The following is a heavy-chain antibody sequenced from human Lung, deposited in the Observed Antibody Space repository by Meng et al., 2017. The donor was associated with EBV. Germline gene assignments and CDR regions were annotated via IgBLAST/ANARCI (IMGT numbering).Heavy chain of an antibody. Sequence: QVRRVEFGGGVVQTGWSLRLSCAASGFTFSSYGMHWVRQAPGKGLEWVAVISYDGSNKYYADSVKGRFTISRDNSKNTLYLQMNSLRAEDTAVYYCAELGATFHWGQGTLVTVSS. CDR1: GFTFSSYG. CDR2: ISYDGSNK. J-gene: IGHJ4*02. V-gene: IGHV3-30*03. D-gene: IGHD1-26*01. CDR3: AELGATFH.